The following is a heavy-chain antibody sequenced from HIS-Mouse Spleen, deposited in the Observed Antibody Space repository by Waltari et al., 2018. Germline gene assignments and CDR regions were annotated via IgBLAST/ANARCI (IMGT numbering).Heavy chain of an antibody. D-gene: IGHD6-13*01. CDR1: GGSISSSSYY. CDR3: AREIPYSSSWYDWYFDL. V-gene: IGHV4-39*07. CDR2: SYYSGST. Sequence: QLQLQESGPGLVKPSETLSLTCTVSGGSISSSSYYWGWIRQPPGKGLEWFGGSYYSGSTSYNPSLKRRVTRSVDTSKNQFSRKLSSVTAADTAVYYCAREIPYSSSWYDWYFDLWGRGTLVTVSS. J-gene: IGHJ2*01.